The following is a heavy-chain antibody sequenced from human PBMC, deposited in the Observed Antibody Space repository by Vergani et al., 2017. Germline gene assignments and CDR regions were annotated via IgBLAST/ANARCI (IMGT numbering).Heavy chain of an antibody. J-gene: IGHJ4*02. D-gene: IGHD4-17*01. CDR3: ARIETTQGFFDY. CDR1: GFTFSSHA. CDR2: ISYDGSNK. Sequence: QVQLVESGGGVVQPGRSLRLSCAASGFTFSSHAMHWVRQAPGKGLEWVAVISYDGSNKYYADSVQGRFTISRDNSKNTLYVQVNSLRAEDTAVYYCARIETTQGFFDYWGQGTLVTVSS. V-gene: IGHV3-30*04.